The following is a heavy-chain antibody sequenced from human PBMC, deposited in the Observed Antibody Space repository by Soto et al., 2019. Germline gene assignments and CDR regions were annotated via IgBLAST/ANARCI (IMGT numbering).Heavy chain of an antibody. CDR3: AKDLQSYGDYDYYCYGMDV. CDR2: ISYDGTNK. J-gene: IGHJ6*02. V-gene: IGHV3-30*18. Sequence: QVQLVESGGGEVQPGRSLTISCAASGFTFSTYGMHWVRQTPGKGLEWVAVISYDGTNKFYSDSVKGRFTISRDNFKNTLTLQMNSLRADDPAVYSCAKDLQSYGDYDYYCYGMDVWGLGTRVTVSS. D-gene: IGHD4-17*01. CDR1: GFTFSTYG.